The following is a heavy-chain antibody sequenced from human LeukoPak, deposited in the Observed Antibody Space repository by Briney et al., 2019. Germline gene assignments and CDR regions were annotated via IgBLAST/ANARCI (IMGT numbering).Heavy chain of an antibody. D-gene: IGHD3-10*01. J-gene: IGHJ4*02. CDR2: IYHSGST. Sequence: SGTLSLTCTVSGYSISSGYYWGWIRQPPGKGLEWIGSIYHSGSTYYNPSLKSRVTISVDTSENQFSLKVSSVTAADTAVYYCARDPRGSIYYFDPWGQGTLVTVSA. V-gene: IGHV4-38-2*02. CDR1: GYSISSGYY. CDR3: ARDPRGSIYYFDP.